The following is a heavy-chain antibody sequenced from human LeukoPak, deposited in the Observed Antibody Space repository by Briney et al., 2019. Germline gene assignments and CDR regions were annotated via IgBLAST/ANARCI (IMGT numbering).Heavy chain of an antibody. CDR2: IYYSGST. CDR3: ARGESSVQAGYYYYYMDV. V-gene: IGHV4-59*11. J-gene: IGHJ6*03. D-gene: IGHD6-19*01. CDR1: GGSISSHY. Sequence: SETLSLTCTVSGGSISSHYWSWIRQPPGKGREWIGYIYYSGSTNYNPSLKSRVTISVDTSKNQFSLKLSSVTAADTAVYYCARGESSVQAGYYYYYMDVWGKGTTVTVSS.